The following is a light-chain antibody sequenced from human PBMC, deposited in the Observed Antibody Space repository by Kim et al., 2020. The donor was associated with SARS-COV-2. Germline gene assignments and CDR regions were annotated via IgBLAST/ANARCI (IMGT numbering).Light chain of an antibody. CDR1: RSDVGTYNC. CDR3: SSYTSSITLV. V-gene: IGLV2-14*03. CDR2: DVS. J-gene: IGLJ3*02. Sequence: GQPITIPCNGTRSDVGTYNCVSWDQQHPGKAPKLMIYDVSNRPSGVSNRFSGYKSGITASLTISGLQAEDEADYYCSSYTSSITLVFGGGTQLTVL.